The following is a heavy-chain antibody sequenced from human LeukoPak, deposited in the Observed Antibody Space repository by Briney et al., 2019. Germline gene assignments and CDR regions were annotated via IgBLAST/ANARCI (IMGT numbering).Heavy chain of an antibody. CDR3: AVASGYGFQNWFDP. V-gene: IGHV1-2*02. J-gene: IGHJ5*02. Sequence: ASVEVSCKASGYTFTGYYMHWVRQAPGQGLEWMGWINPNSGGTNYAQKFQGRVTMTRDTSISTAYMELRSLRSDDTAVYYCAVASGYGFQNWFDPWGQGTLVTVSS. D-gene: IGHD3-10*01. CDR2: INPNSGGT. CDR1: GYTFTGYY.